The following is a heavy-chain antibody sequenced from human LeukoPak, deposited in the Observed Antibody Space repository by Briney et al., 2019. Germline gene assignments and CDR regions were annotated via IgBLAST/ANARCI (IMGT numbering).Heavy chain of an antibody. CDR2: ISSDGTNK. Sequence: GRSLRLSCAASGFTFRNYAIHWVRQNPGKGLEWVAVISSDGTNKNYADSVKGRFTISRDKAKNTVYLQVNSLRSEDTAVYYCARDPVTTWGYFDYWGQGTLVTVSS. V-gene: IGHV3-30-3*01. CDR1: GFTFRNYA. CDR3: ARDPVTTWGYFDY. J-gene: IGHJ4*02. D-gene: IGHD4-17*01.